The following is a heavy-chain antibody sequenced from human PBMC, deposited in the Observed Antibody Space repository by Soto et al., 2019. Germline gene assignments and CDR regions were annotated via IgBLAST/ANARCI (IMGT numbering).Heavy chain of an antibody. Sequence: SVKVSCKASGFTFTSSAMQWVRQARGQRLEWIGWIVVGSGNTNYAQKFQERVTITRDMSTSTAYMELSSLRSEDTAVYYCAADLTTVTTLGYWGQGTLVTVSS. CDR3: AADLTTVTTLGY. CDR2: IVVGSGNT. CDR1: GFTFTSSA. V-gene: IGHV1-58*02. J-gene: IGHJ4*02. D-gene: IGHD4-17*01.